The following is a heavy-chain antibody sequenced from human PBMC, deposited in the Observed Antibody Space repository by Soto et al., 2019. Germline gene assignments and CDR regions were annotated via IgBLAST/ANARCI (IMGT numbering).Heavy chain of an antibody. J-gene: IGHJ4*02. Sequence: GALRLSCAASGFTFSSYWMSWVRQAPGKGLEWVANIKQDGSEKYYVDSVKGRFTISRDNAKNSLYLQMNSLRAEDTAVYYCARGYYYDSSGYFSTTDYWGQGTLVTVSS. D-gene: IGHD3-22*01. V-gene: IGHV3-7*03. CDR1: GFTFSSYW. CDR3: ARGYYYDSSGYFSTTDY. CDR2: IKQDGSEK.